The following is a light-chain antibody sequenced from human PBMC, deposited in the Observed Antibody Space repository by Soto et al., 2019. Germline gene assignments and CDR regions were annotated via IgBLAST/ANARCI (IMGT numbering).Light chain of an antibody. V-gene: IGLV2-14*01. J-gene: IGLJ2*01. Sequence: QSALTQPASVSGSPGQSITISCTGTSSDVGGYNYVSWYQQHPAKAPKLMIYDVSNRPSGVSNRFSGSKSGNTASLTISGLQAEDEADYYCSSYTSSSTRVFGGGIKVTVL. CDR2: DVS. CDR3: SSYTSSSTRV. CDR1: SSDVGGYNY.